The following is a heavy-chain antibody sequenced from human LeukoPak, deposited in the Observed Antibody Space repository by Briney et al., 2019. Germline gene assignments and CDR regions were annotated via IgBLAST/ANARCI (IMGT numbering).Heavy chain of an antibody. Sequence: SETLSLTCTVSGGSISSSSYYWGWIRQPPGKGLEWMGSIYYSGSTYYNPSLKSRVTISVDTSKNQFSLKLSSVTAADTAVYYCARDVTPIVVVPAARGSDAFDIWGQGTMVTVSS. CDR1: GGSISSSSYY. D-gene: IGHD2-2*01. V-gene: IGHV4-39*07. CDR2: IYYSGST. J-gene: IGHJ3*02. CDR3: ARDVTPIVVVPAARGSDAFDI.